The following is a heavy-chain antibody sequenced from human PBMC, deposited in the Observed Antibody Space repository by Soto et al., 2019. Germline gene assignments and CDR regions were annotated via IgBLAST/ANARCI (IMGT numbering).Heavy chain of an antibody. CDR2: INAGNGNT. CDR1: GYTFTSYA. J-gene: IGHJ4*02. D-gene: IGHD6-13*01. V-gene: IGHV1-3*01. Sequence: ASVKVSCKASGYTFTSYAMHWVRQAPGQRLERKGWINAGNGNTKYSQKNQGRDTITRDTSASTAYIKLSSLRSEDTAVYYCARDVAAAGLDYWGQGTLVTVSS. CDR3: ARDVAAAGLDY.